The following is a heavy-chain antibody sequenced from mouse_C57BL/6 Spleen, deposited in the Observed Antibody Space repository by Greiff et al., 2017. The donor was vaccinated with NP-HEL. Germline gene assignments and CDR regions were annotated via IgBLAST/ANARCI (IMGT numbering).Heavy chain of an antibody. CDR2: IRNKANNHAT. V-gene: IGHV6-6*01. D-gene: IGHD1-1*01. CDR3: TREGTTVVAEGIFDY. CDR1: GFTFSDAW. J-gene: IGHJ2*01. Sequence: EVNLVESGGGLVQPGGSMKLSCAASGFTFSDAWMDWVRQSPEKGLEWVAEIRNKANNHATYYAESVKGRFTISRDDSKSSVYLQMNSLRAEDTGIYYCTREGTTVVAEGIFDYWGQGTTLTVSS.